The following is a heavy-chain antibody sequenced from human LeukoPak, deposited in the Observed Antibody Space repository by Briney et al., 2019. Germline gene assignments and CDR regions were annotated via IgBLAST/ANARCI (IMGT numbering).Heavy chain of an antibody. Sequence: SETLSLTCTVSGSSISRHSWSWIRQPPGKGLEWIGYTHFSGSSNYNPSLKSRATTSLDRAKNQISLTLTSVTAADTAVYFCARAKAAGSYDFWGQGTLVTVSS. J-gene: IGHJ4*02. D-gene: IGHD6-13*01. V-gene: IGHV4-59*11. CDR1: GSSISRHS. CDR2: THFSGSS. CDR3: ARAKAAGSYDF.